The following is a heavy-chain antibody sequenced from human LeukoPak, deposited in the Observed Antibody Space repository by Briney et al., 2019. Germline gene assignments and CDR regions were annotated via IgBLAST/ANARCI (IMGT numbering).Heavy chain of an antibody. D-gene: IGHD2-2*01. V-gene: IGHV3-7*03. CDR3: TRVVSISYRIVVLPAAPQADAFDF. J-gene: IGHJ3*01. CDR1: GFIFSDYW. CDR2: IKEDGSDK. Sequence: GGSLRLSCAVSGFIFSDYWMSWVRQAPGKGLEWVANIKEDGSDKYYVDSVKGRFTISRDNAKNSLYLQMNSLKTEDTAVYYCTRVVSISYRIVVLPAAPQADAFDFWGQGTMVTVSS.